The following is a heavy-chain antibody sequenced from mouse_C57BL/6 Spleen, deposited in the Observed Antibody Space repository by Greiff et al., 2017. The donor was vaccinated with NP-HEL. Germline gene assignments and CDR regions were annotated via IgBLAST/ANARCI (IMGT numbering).Heavy chain of an antibody. D-gene: IGHD3-1*01. Sequence: EVKLVESGGGLVKPGGSLKLSCAASGFTFSSYAMSWVRQTPEKRLEWVATISDGGSYTYYPDNVKGRFTISRDNAQNNLYLQMSHLKSEDTAMYYCARDRGRDWFAYWGQGTLVTVSA. CDR2: ISDGGSYT. V-gene: IGHV5-4*01. J-gene: IGHJ3*01. CDR3: ARDRGRDWFAY. CDR1: GFTFSSYA.